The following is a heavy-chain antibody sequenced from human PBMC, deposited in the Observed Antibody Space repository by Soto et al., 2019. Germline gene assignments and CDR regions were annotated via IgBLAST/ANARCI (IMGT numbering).Heavy chain of an antibody. Sequence: QLQLQESGSGLVKPSQTLSITCAVSGGSISSGGYSWSWIRQPPVKGLDWIGYIYHSGSSYYNPSLKSRVTISVDRSKSKFSLKLRSVTAAGTAVYYCGRVPSPWGQGTLVTVSS. CDR2: IYHSGSS. CDR1: GGSISSGGYS. CDR3: GRVPSP. J-gene: IGHJ5*02. V-gene: IGHV4-30-2*01.